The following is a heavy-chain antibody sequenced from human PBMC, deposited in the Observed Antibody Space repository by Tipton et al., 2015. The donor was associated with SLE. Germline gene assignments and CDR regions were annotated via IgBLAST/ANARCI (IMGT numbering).Heavy chain of an antibody. CDR1: GGSISSYY. CDR3: ARLPRGGYYYAEY. V-gene: IGHV4-39*01. CDR2: IYYSGST. J-gene: IGHJ4*02. D-gene: IGHD5-12*01. Sequence: GLVKPSETLSLTCTVSGGSISSYYWSWIRQPPGKGLEWIGSIYYSGSTNYNPSLKSRVTISVDTSKNQFSLKLSSVTAADTAVYYCARLPRGGYYYAEYWGQETLITVSS.